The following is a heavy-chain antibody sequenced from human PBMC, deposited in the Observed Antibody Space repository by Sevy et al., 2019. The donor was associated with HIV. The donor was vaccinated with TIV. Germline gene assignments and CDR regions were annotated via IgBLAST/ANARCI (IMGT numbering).Heavy chain of an antibody. CDR1: GYSISSGYY. V-gene: IGHV4-38-2*01. Sequence: SETLSLTCGVSGYSISSGYYWGWIRQPPGKGLEWIGSIYHSGSTYSNPSLKSRGTISVDTSKNQYSLKLSSETAADTAVYYSAIGEYTYGKGYFDYWGQGTLVTVSS. CDR2: IYHSGST. CDR3: AIGEYTYGKGYFDY. J-gene: IGHJ4*02. D-gene: IGHD5-18*01.